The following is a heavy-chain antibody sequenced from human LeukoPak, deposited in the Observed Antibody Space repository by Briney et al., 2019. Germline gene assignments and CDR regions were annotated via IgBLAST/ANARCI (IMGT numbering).Heavy chain of an antibody. Sequence: SETLSLTCTVSGASISSSDYWGWIRPTPGKGLEWIGTIYYLGDTYYNPSLKSRVTISLDKPKNQFSLRVTSVTAADPAVYYCARVQPMLTNTPHFDYWGQGALVTVSS. V-gene: IGHV4-39*07. D-gene: IGHD3-16*01. J-gene: IGHJ4*02. CDR1: GASISSSDY. CDR2: IYYLGDT. CDR3: ARVQPMLTNTPHFDY.